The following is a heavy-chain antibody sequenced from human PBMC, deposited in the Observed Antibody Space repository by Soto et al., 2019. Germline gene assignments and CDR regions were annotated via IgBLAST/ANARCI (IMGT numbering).Heavy chain of an antibody. CDR1: GGSFSGYY. D-gene: IGHD5-18*01. V-gene: IGHV4-34*01. J-gene: IGHJ6*04. Sequence: PSETLSLTCAVYGGSFSGYYWSWIRQPPGKGLEWIGEINHSGSTNYNPSLKSRVTISVDTSKNQFSLKLSSVTAADTAVYYCARPRRRRGYSYVKPGYYYYYYGMDVGGKGTTVTVSS. CDR2: INHSGST. CDR3: ARPRRRRGYSYVKPGYYYYYYGMDV.